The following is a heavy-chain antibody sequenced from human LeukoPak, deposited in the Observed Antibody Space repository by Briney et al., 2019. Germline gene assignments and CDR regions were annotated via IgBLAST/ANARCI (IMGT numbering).Heavy chain of an antibody. CDR1: GFTFSSYD. D-gene: IGHD4-17*01. V-gene: IGHV3-13*04. Sequence: GGSLRLSCAASGFTFSSYDMYWVRQATGKGLEWVSGIGTAGDTNYPGSVKGRFTISRENAKNSLYLQMNSLRAGDTAVYYCARAYGDYFDYWGQGTLVTVSS. CDR3: ARAYGDYFDY. J-gene: IGHJ4*02. CDR2: IGTAGDT.